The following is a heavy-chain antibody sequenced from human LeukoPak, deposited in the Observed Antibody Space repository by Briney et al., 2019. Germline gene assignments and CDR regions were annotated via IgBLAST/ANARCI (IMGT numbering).Heavy chain of an antibody. CDR3: ARSPYYDYFDY. V-gene: IGHV4-59*01. J-gene: IGHJ4*02. CDR1: GGSISSYY. CDR2: IYYSGST. D-gene: IGHD3-10*01. Sequence: SETLPLTCTVSGGSISSYYWSWIRQPPGKGLEWIGYIYYSGSTNYNPSLKSRVTISVDTSKNQFSLKLSSVTAADTAVYYCARSPYYDYFDYWGQGTLVTVSS.